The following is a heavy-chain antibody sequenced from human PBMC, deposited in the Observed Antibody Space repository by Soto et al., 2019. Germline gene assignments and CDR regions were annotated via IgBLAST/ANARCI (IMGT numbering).Heavy chain of an antibody. D-gene: IGHD3-10*01. CDR1: GGSFSGYY. CDR3: ARGSTDLLWFGELLSSLAFDY. J-gene: IGHJ4*02. V-gene: IGHV4-34*01. CDR2: INHSGST. Sequence: SETLSLTCAVYGGSFSGYYWSWIRQPPGKGLEWIGEINHSGSTNYNPSLKSRVTISVDTSKNQFSLKLSSVTAADTAVYYCARGSTDLLWFGELLSSLAFDYWGQGTLVTVSS.